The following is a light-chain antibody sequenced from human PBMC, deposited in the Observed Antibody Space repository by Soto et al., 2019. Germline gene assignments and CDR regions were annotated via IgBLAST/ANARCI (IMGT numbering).Light chain of an antibody. CDR2: SNN. CDR1: SSNIGSFP. Sequence: QPVLTQPPSASGTPGQRVTISCSGSSSNIGSFPVNWYQHLPGTAPKLPIYSNNQRPSGVPDRFSGSKSGTSVSLAVSGLQSEDEADYYCAAWDDSLNGVVFGGGTKLTVL. CDR3: AAWDDSLNGVV. J-gene: IGLJ2*01. V-gene: IGLV1-44*01.